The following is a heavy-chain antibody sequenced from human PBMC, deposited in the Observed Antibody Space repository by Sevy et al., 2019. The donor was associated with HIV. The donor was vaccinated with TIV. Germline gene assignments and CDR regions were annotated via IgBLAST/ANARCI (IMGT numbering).Heavy chain of an antibody. Sequence: GGSLRLSCAASGFTFSSYAMSWVRQAPGKGLEWVSTISGGGGTTYYADSVKGRLTISRDNSKITLYLQIISLRAEDTAVYYCAKPETVGAAYDAFEIWGQGTMVTVSS. D-gene: IGHD2-15*01. V-gene: IGHV3-23*01. CDR2: ISGGGGTT. J-gene: IGHJ3*02. CDR1: GFTFSSYA. CDR3: AKPETVGAAYDAFEI.